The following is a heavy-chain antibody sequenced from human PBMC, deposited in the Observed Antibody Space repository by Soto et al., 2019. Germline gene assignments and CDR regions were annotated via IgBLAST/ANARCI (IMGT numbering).Heavy chain of an antibody. Sequence: QVQLVESGGGVVQPGWSLRLSCAASGFNFSSYGMHWVRQAPGKGLEWVAVISYDGSNKYYADSVKGRFTISRDNSKNTLYLQMNSLRAEDTAVYYCSKDRVTLPIRKLFDYWGQGTMVTVSS. CDR3: SKDRVTLPIRKLFDY. D-gene: IGHD2-21*01. CDR1: GFNFSSYG. J-gene: IGHJ4*02. V-gene: IGHV3-30*18. CDR2: ISYDGSNK.